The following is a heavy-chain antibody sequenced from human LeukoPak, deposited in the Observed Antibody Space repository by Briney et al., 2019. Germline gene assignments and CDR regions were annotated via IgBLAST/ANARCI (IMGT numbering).Heavy chain of an antibody. CDR1: GFTVSSNY. V-gene: IGHV3-53*01. CDR2: IYSGGST. Sequence: GGSLRLSCAASGFTVSSNYMSWVRQAPGKGLEWVSVIYSGGSTYYADSVKGRFTISRDNSKNTLYLQMNSLRAEDTAVYYCARGYHDILKAGNGWFDPWGQGTLVTVSS. D-gene: IGHD3-9*01. CDR3: ARGYHDILKAGNGWFDP. J-gene: IGHJ5*02.